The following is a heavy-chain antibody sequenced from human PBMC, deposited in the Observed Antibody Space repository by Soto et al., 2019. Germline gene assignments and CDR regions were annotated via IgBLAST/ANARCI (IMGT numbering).Heavy chain of an antibody. V-gene: IGHV1-18*01. Sequence: GASVKVSCKASGYTFTSYGISWVRQAPGQGLEWMGWISAYNGNTNYAQKLQGRVTMTTDTSTSTAYMELRSLRSDDTAVYYCARVRLFGVVITGGWFDPWGQGTLVTVSS. J-gene: IGHJ5*02. CDR2: ISAYNGNT. CDR1: GYTFTSYG. CDR3: ARVRLFGVVITGGWFDP. D-gene: IGHD3-3*01.